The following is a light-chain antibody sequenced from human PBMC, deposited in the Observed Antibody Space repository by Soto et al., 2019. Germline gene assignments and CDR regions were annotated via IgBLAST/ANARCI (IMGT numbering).Light chain of an antibody. CDR3: QQHHSHPLT. CDR1: QDIGNY. CDR2: ETP. V-gene: IGKV1-33*01. J-gene: IGKJ3*01. Sequence: IRMTQSPSSLSASVGDRVTITCQASQDIGNYLNWYQQKPGKAPKLLIYETPNMEIGVPSRFSGSGSGTEFSFSISSLQPEDIARYYCQQHHSHPLTVGPGTKVDIK.